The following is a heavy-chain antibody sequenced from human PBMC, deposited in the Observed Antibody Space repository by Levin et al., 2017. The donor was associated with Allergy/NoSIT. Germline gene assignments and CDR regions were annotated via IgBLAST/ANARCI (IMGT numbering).Heavy chain of an antibody. CDR1: GFTFSSYA. V-gene: IGHV3-30*04. D-gene: IGHD3-16*01. J-gene: IGHJ6*02. CDR2: ISYDGSNK. Sequence: SCAASGFTFSSYAMHWVRQAPGKGLEWVAVISYDGSNKYYADSVKGRFTISRDNSKNTLYLQMNSLRAEDTAVYYCARERGDFPLYYGMDVWGQGTTVTVSS. CDR3: ARERGDFPLYYGMDV.